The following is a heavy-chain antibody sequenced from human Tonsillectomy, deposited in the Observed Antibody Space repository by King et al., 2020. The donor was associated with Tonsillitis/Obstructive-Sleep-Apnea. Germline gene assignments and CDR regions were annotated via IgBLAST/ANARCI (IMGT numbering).Heavy chain of an antibody. J-gene: IGHJ3*02. CDR2: IRSKTYGGTT. Sequence: QLVQSGGGLEQPGRSLRLSCTVSGFTFREYGMSWVRQAPGKGLEWVGFIRSKTYGGTTEYAASVKGRFIISRDESKSIAYVQMNSLKTEDTAVYYCTRVGTGGRYSYDIWGQGTMVTVSS. CDR3: TRVGTGGRYSYDI. CDR1: GFTFREYG. D-gene: IGHD1-26*01. V-gene: IGHV3-49*04.